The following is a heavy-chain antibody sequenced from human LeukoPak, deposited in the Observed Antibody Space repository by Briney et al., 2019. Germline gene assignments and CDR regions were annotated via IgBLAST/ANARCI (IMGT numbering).Heavy chain of an antibody. CDR1: GSIFTKYW. Sequence: GESLKISCQGSGSIFTKYWIAWVRQLPGKGLEWMGIIYPGDSEVRYSPSFQGQVTISTDKSISTAYLQWSSLKASDTAMYYCARRPGGIHSMDVWGQGTTVTVS. D-gene: IGHD1-14*01. J-gene: IGHJ6*02. CDR2: IYPGDSEV. V-gene: IGHV5-51*01. CDR3: ARRPGGIHSMDV.